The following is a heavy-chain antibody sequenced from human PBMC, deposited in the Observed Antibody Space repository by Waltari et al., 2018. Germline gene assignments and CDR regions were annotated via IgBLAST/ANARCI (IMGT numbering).Heavy chain of an antibody. V-gene: IGHV3-23*04. Sequence: EVQLVESGGGLVQPGGSLRLSCADSGFNFSSYAMNWVRQAPGKGLEWVSAMSGRGGITYYADSVKGRFTISRDNSKNTLYLQMNSLRAEDTAVYYCAKGTATTVIDWGQGTLVTVSS. J-gene: IGHJ4*02. D-gene: IGHD4-17*01. CDR2: MSGRGGIT. CDR1: GFNFSSYA. CDR3: AKGTATTVID.